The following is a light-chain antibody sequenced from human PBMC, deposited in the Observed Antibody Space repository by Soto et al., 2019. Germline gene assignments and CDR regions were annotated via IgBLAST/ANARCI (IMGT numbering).Light chain of an antibody. CDR2: DVN. CDR1: SSDVGGYNF. V-gene: IGLV2-11*01. CDR3: CSYAGTYTNWL. Sequence: QSALTQPRSVSGSPGQSVTISCTGTSSDVGGYNFVSWYQQHPGKAPKLMFFDVNKRPSGVPDRFSGSKSGNTASLTISGLQAEDEADYYCCSYAGTYTNWLFGGGTKVTVL. J-gene: IGLJ3*02.